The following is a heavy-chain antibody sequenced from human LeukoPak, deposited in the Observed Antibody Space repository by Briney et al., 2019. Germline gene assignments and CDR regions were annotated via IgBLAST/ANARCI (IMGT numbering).Heavy chain of an antibody. J-gene: IGHJ4*02. D-gene: IGHD4-17*01. CDR2: INAGNGKT. Sequence: ASVKVSCKTSGYTFTDYAVQWVRQAPGQRLEWMGWINAGNGKTKYSQKFQDRVTITRDTSATTAYLDLNSLRSEDTAVYYCARARWTSTVTTYYLDCWGQGALVTVSS. CDR1: GYTFTDYA. CDR3: ARARWTSTVTTYYLDC. V-gene: IGHV1-3*01.